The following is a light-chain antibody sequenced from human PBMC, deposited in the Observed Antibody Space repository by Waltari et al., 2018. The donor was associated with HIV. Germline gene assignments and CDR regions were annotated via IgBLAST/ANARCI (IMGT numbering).Light chain of an antibody. CDR1: SSNIGAGFD. V-gene: IGLV1-40*01. CDR2: NNS. J-gene: IGLJ1*01. Sequence: VLTQPPSVSGAPGQRVTISCTGSSSNIGAGFDVHWYQQLPGTAPKLLIYNNSNRPSGVPDRFSGSKSGTSASLAITGLQAEDEADYYCQSYDSSLSGSDVFGTGTKVTVL. CDR3: QSYDSSLSGSDV.